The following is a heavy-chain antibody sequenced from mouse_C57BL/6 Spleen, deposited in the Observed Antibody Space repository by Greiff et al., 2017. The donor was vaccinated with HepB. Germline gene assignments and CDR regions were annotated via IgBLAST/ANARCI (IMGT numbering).Heavy chain of an antibody. D-gene: IGHD2-5*01. CDR2: INPSSGYT. CDR3: ARPYSNYEAMDD. V-gene: IGHV1-4*01. J-gene: IGHJ4*01. CDR1: GYTFTSYT. Sequence: VQLQQSGAELARPGASVKMSCKASGYTFTSYTMHWVKQRPGQGLEWIGYINPSSGYTKYNQKFKDKATLTADKASSTAYMQLSSLTSEDSAVYYCARPYSNYEAMDDWGQGTSVTVSS.